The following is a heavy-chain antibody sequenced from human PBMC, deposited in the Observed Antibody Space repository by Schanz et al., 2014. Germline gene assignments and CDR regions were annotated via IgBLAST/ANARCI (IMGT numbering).Heavy chain of an antibody. V-gene: IGHV3-21*01. CDR2: ISSSGSYI. CDR3: AKDLLYGAPMPLNHLDY. CDR1: GFTFSSYS. Sequence: EVQLVESGGGLVKPGGSLRLSCAASGFTFSSYSMNWVRQAPGKGLEWVSSISSSGSYIYYADSVKGRFTISRDNAKNSLYLQMNSLRAEDTAVYYCAKDLLYGAPMPLNHLDYWGQGTLVTVSS. J-gene: IGHJ4*02. D-gene: IGHD2-2*01.